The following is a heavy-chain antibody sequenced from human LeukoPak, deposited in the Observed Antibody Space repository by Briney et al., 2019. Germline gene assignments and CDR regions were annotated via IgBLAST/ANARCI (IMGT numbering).Heavy chain of an antibody. Sequence: SETLSLTCAVYGGSFSGYYWSWIRQPPGKGLEWIGEINHRGSTNYNPSLKSRVTISVDTSKNQFSLKLSSVTAADTAVYYCARGTMTTVTYYFDYWGQGTLVTVSS. J-gene: IGHJ4*02. V-gene: IGHV4-34*01. CDR2: INHRGST. CDR1: GGSFSGYY. CDR3: ARGTMTTVTYYFDY. D-gene: IGHD4-17*01.